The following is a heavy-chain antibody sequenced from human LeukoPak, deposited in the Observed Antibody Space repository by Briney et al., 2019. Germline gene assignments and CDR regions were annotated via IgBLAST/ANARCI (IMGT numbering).Heavy chain of an antibody. Sequence: PSETLSLTCTVSGGSISSYYWSWIRQPPGKGLEWIGYIYYSGSTNYNPSLKSRVTISVDTSKNQFSLKLSSVTAADTAVYYCATGNSYSSSWLFDYWGQGTLVTVSS. J-gene: IGHJ4*02. V-gene: IGHV4-59*08. CDR2: IYYSGST. D-gene: IGHD6-13*01. CDR3: ATGNSYSSSWLFDY. CDR1: GGSISSYY.